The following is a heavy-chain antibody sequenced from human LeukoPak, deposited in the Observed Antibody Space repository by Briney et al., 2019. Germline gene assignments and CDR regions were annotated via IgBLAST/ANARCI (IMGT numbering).Heavy chain of an antibody. J-gene: IGHJ6*02. D-gene: IGHD1-7*01. Sequence: SVKVSCKASGYTFTSYYMRWVRQAPGQGLEWMGGIIPIFGTANYAQKFQGRVTITADESRSTAYMELSSLRSEDTAVYYCARGELYYYYGMDVWGQGTTVTVSS. CDR3: ARGELYYYYGMDV. CDR1: GYTFTSYY. V-gene: IGHV1-69*13. CDR2: IIPIFGTA.